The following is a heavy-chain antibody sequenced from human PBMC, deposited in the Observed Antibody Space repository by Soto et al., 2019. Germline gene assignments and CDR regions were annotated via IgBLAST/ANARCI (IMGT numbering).Heavy chain of an antibody. Sequence: PGGSLRLSCAGSGFTFSNYAMSWVRQAPGKGLEWVSTLSASGGHTDYADSVKGRFTISRDNSKNTMYLQMISLRAEDTAVYYCAKLPSSMMPNWFGSWGQGTLVTVS. CDR1: GFTFSNYA. CDR3: AKLPSSMMPNWFGS. V-gene: IGHV3-23*01. J-gene: IGHJ5*01. D-gene: IGHD2-2*01. CDR2: LSASGGHT.